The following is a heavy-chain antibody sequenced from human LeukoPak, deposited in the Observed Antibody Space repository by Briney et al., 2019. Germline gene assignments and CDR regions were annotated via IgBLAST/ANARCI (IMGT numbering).Heavy chain of an antibody. V-gene: IGHV1-8*01. Sequence: ASVKVSCKASGYTFTSYDINWVRQATGQGLEWMGWMNPNSGNTGYAQKFQGRVTMTTNTSISTAYMELSSLRSEDTAVYYCARAPMGWLIHFDYWGQGTLVTVSS. J-gene: IGHJ4*02. D-gene: IGHD3-3*01. CDR3: ARAPMGWLIHFDY. CDR1: GYTFTSYD. CDR2: MNPNSGNT.